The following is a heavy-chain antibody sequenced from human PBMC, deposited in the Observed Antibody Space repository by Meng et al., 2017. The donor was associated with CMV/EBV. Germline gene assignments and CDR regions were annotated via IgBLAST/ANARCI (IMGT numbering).Heavy chain of an antibody. D-gene: IGHD6-6*01. CDR2: IYYSGST. V-gene: IGHV4-39*07. J-gene: IGHJ6*02. CDR1: GGSISSSSYY. Sequence: ETLSLTCTVSGGSISSSSYYWGWIRQPPGKGLEWIGSIYYSGSTYYNPSLKSRVTISVDTSKNQFSLKLSSVTAADTAVYYCARDGSSSVYYYYGMDVWGQGTTVTVSS. CDR3: ARDGSSSVYYYYGMDV.